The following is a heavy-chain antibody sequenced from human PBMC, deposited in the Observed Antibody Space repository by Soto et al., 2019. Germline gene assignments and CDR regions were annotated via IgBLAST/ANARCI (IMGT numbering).Heavy chain of an antibody. D-gene: IGHD3-22*01. CDR3: ARMRVTMIVGAGHLHH. CDR1: GFSLSTSGVG. Sequence: QITLKESGPPLVKPSQTLTLTCTFSGFSLSTSGVGVGWIRQPPGKALEWLALIYWDDDKRYSPSLKSRLTITKDTSKNQVVLTLTNVDPVDPATYFSARMRVTMIVGAGHLHHWGQGTLVTVPS. CDR2: IYWDDDK. V-gene: IGHV2-5*02. J-gene: IGHJ1*01.